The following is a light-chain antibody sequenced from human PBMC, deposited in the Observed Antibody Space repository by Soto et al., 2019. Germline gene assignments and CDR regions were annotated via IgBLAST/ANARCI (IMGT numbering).Light chain of an antibody. CDR1: SSDVGGYNY. CDR3: CSYTRSSTVV. J-gene: IGLJ2*01. Sequence: QSVLTQPASVSGSPGQSITLSCTGTSSDVGGYNYVSWYQQHPGKAPKLMIYDVSNRPSGVSNRFSGSKSGNTASLTISGLQAEDEADYYCCSYTRSSTVVFGGGTKLTVL. V-gene: IGLV2-14*01. CDR2: DVS.